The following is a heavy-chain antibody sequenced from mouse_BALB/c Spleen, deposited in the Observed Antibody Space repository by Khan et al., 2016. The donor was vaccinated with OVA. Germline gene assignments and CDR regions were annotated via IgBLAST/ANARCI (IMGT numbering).Heavy chain of an antibody. J-gene: IGHJ2*01. Sequence: QVQLKESGPELVRPGVSVKISCKGSGYTFTDYSMHWVKQSHAKSLEWIGVISTDSVNTNYNQKFKGKATLTVDKSSSTAYMELARMTSEDSAIYYCAISDSFDYWGQGTTLTVSS. V-gene: IGHV1S137*01. CDR1: GYTFTDYS. CDR2: ISTDSVNT. CDR3: AISDSFDY.